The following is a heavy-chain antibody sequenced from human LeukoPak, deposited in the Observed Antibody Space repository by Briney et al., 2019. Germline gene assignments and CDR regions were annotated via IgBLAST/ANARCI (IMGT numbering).Heavy chain of an antibody. V-gene: IGHV1-46*01. CDR2: IYPRDGST. Sequence: AASVNVSFTASGYTFTSNYIHWVRQAPGQGLEWMGMIYPRDGSTSYAQKFQGRVTVTRDTSTSTVHMELSGLRSEDTAVYYCARDQEGFDCWGQGTLVTVSS. CDR3: ARDQEGFDC. J-gene: IGHJ4*02. CDR1: GYTFTSNY.